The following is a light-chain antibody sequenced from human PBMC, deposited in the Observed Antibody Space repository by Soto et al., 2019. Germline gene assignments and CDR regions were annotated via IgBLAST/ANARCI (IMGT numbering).Light chain of an antibody. Sequence: IVLTQSPCTLSLSPGERATLSCRASQGVSSSYLVWYQKRPGHPRRLLIYGTSTKAAGISDMFSGSGSGNYFTLTIYLLEPEVSAVYYCQQYSTSALTFGGGTKVEIK. CDR1: QGVSSSY. J-gene: IGKJ4*01. CDR2: GTS. V-gene: IGKV3-20*01. CDR3: QQYSTSALT.